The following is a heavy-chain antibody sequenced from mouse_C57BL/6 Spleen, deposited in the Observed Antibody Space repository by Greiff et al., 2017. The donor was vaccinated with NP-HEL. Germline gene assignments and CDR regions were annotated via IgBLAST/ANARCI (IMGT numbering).Heavy chain of an antibody. CDR1: GYTFTDYY. Sequence: VVKPGASVKISCKASGYTFTDYYMNWVKQSHGKSLEWIGDINPNNGGTSYNQKFKGKATLTVDKSSSTAYMELRSLTSEDSAVYYCARGGAMDYWGQGTSVTVSS. J-gene: IGHJ4*01. CDR3: ARGGAMDY. V-gene: IGHV1-26*01. CDR2: INPNNGGT.